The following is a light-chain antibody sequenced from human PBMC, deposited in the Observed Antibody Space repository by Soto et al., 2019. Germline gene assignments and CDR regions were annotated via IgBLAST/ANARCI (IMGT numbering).Light chain of an antibody. CDR1: SSDVGAYNY. Sequence: QSALTQPPSASGSPGQSVTISCTGTSSDVGAYNYVSWYQQLPGKAPKLIIYEVSKRPSGVPDRFSGSKSGNTASLTVSGLQAEDEADYYCCSYAGSSTHVVFGGGTKLTVL. CDR2: EVS. J-gene: IGLJ2*01. V-gene: IGLV2-8*01. CDR3: CSYAGSSTHVV.